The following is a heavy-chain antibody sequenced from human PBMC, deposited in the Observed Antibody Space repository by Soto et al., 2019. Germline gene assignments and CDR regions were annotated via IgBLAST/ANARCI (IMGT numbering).Heavy chain of an antibody. V-gene: IGHV1-3*01. CDR2: INAANGDT. D-gene: IGHD6-13*01. Sequence: SVKVSCKASGYTLTSYGIHWVRQAPGQRLEWMGWINAANGDTKYSPKFQGRVTITRDTSASTAYMELSSLRSEDTAVYYCVRRHVSATGIDWFDPWGQGTLVTVSS. CDR3: VRRHVSATGIDWFDP. CDR1: GYTLTSYG. J-gene: IGHJ5*02.